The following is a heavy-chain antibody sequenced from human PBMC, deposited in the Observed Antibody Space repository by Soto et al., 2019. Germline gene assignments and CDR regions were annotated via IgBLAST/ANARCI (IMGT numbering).Heavy chain of an antibody. J-gene: IGHJ4*02. V-gene: IGHV3-48*02. D-gene: IGHD6-19*01. CDR1: DFTFSSYR. Sequence: GGSLRLSCAAPDFTFSSYRMTWVRQAAGNELECISNNSTASATTYYADSVKGRFTISRDNAKKSLYLQMNSLRDEDTAVYYCARFSQDSGWYFDSWGQGTLVTVSS. CDR3: ARFSQDSGWYFDS. CDR2: NSTASATT.